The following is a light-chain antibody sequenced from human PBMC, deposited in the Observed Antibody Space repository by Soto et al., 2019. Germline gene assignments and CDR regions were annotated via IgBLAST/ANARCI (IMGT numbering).Light chain of an antibody. CDR2: EGS. CDR1: SSDVGRYNL. Sequence: QSALTQPASVSGSPGQSITISCTGTSSDVGRYNLVSWYQQHPGKAPKLMIYEGSKRPSGVSNRFSVSNSGNTASLTVSGLQAEDEADYYCSSYGGSNNLVFGGGTQLTVL. CDR3: SSYGGSNNLV. J-gene: IGLJ2*01. V-gene: IGLV2-14*02.